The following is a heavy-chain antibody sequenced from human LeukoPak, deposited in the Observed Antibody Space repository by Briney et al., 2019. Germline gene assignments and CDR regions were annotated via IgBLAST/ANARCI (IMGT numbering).Heavy chain of an antibody. V-gene: IGHV4-38-2*02. CDR2: IYHSGNT. CDR1: GYSISSGYY. Sequence: PSETLSLTCTVSGYSISSGYYWGWIRQPPGKGLEWIGSIYHSGNTYYNPSLKSRVTISVDTSKNQFSLKLSSVTAADTAVYYCARDIAAAGTVLVGYFDYWGQGTLVTVSS. CDR3: ARDIAAAGTVLVGYFDY. D-gene: IGHD6-13*01. J-gene: IGHJ4*02.